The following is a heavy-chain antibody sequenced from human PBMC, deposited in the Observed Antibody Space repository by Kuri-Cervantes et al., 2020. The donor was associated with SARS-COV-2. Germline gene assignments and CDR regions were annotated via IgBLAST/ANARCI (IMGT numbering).Heavy chain of an antibody. Sequence: SETLSLTCTVSGGSISSGDYYWSWIRQPPGKGLEWIGYIYYSGSTYYNPSLKSRVTISVDPSKAQFSLNLISVTAADTAVYYCARLSGYTSGHNWLDPWGQGTLVTVSS. V-gene: IGHV4-30-4*08. CDR3: ARLSGYTSGHNWLDP. D-gene: IGHD5-18*01. J-gene: IGHJ5*02. CDR1: GGSISSGDYY. CDR2: IYYSGST.